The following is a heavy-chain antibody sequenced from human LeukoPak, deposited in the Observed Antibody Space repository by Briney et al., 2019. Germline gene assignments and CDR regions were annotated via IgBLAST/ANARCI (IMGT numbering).Heavy chain of an antibody. CDR2: ISYDGSNK. CDR1: GFTFSSYA. V-gene: IGHV3-30*04. D-gene: IGHD5-12*01. J-gene: IGHJ6*02. CDR3: AKEGSPMVATTMDV. Sequence: PGGSLRLSCAASGFTFSSYAMHWVRQAPGKGLEWVAVISYDGSNKYYADSVKGRFTISRDNSKNTLYLQMSSLRAEDTAVYYCAKEGSPMVATTMDVWGQGTTVTVSS.